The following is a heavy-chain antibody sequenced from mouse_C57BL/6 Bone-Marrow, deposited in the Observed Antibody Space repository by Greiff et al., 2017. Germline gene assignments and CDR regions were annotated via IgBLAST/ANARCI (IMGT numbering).Heavy chain of an antibody. Sequence: QVQLKESGPGILQPSQTLSLTCSFSGFSLSAFGMGVGWIRQPSGKGLEWLAYIWWDDDKYYNPALKSRLTISKDTSKNQVFLKLANVDTADTATYYCARIASYPISMDYWGQGTSVTVSS. CDR1: GFSLSAFGMG. CDR3: ARIASYPISMDY. V-gene: IGHV8-8*01. CDR2: IWWDDDK. D-gene: IGHD2-10*01. J-gene: IGHJ4*01.